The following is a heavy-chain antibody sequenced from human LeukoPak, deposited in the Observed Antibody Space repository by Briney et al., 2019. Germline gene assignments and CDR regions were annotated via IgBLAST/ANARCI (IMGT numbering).Heavy chain of an antibody. D-gene: IGHD5/OR15-5a*01. CDR3: AKDWRIIVSHFDY. J-gene: IGHJ4*02. V-gene: IGHV3-23*01. Sequence: RGSLRLSCAASGFTVSSNYMSWVRQAPGKGLEWVSGISAGGDGTYHADPVKGRFTISRDNSKNTVYLQMNNLRAEDTAVYYCAKDWRIIVSHFDYWGQGTLVTVSS. CDR2: ISAGGDGT. CDR1: GFTVSSNY.